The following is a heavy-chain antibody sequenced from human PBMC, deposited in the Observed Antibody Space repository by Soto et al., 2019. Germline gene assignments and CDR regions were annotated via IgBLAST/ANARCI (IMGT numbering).Heavy chain of an antibody. CDR1: GFTFSRDG. CDR2: ITDNGGST. Sequence: HPGGSLRLSCAASGFTFSRDGMSWVRQAPGKGLEWVSLITDNGGSTYYADSVKGRFTISRDNTKNTLFLQMNSLRAEDTAVYYCAKERATTTAFDXWGQGALVTV. D-gene: IGHD4-17*01. CDR3: AKERATTTAFDX. J-gene: IGHJ4*02. V-gene: IGHV3-23*01.